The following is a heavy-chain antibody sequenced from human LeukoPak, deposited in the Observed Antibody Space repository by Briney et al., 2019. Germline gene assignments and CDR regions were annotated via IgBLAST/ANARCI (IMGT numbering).Heavy chain of an antibody. CDR1: GASITSHPW. CDR2: MYNSGTS. D-gene: IGHD5-18*01. J-gene: IGHJ3*02. V-gene: IGHV4-4*02. CDR3: ATPIRGYSYAHDAFDI. Sequence: KPSETLSLTCAVSGASITSHPWNWVRQPPGKGLEWIGEMYNSGTSTFKPSLRSRVIMFFDESKNHFSLKLNSVTAADTAVYYCATPIRGYSYAHDAFDIWGQGTMVTVSS.